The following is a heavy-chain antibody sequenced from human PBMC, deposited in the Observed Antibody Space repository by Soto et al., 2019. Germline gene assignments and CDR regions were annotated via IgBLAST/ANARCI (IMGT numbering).Heavy chain of an antibody. CDR3: ARDEAAVADRPYAFDI. CDR1: GFTFSSYA. CDR2: ISYDGSNK. D-gene: IGHD6-19*01. Sequence: GWSLRLSCAASGFTFSSYAMHWVRQAPGKGLEWVAVISYDGSNKYYADSVKGRFTISRDNSKNTLYLQMNSLRAEDTAVYYCARDEAAVADRPYAFDIWGQGTMVTVSS. J-gene: IGHJ3*02. V-gene: IGHV3-30-3*01.